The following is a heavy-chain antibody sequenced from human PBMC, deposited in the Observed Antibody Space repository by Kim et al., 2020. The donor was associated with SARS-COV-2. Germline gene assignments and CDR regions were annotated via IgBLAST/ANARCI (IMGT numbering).Heavy chain of an antibody. V-gene: IGHV3-9*01. CDR3: AKEAYGDSLDY. Sequence: GGSLRLSCAASGFTFDDYAMHWVRQAPGKGLEWVSSISRDSVTRGYADSVKGRFTISRDNAKNSLHLEMNSLRPEDTALYYCAKEAYGDSLDYWGQGTL. J-gene: IGHJ4*02. D-gene: IGHD4-17*01. CDR2: ISRDSVTR. CDR1: GFTFDDYA.